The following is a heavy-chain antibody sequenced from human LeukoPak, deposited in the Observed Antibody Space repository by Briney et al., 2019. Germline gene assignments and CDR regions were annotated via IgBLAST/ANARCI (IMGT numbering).Heavy chain of an antibody. CDR2: ISGSGGNT. Sequence: GGSLRLSCAASGFTFSRNGMTWVRQAPGKGLEWVSAISGSGGNTYYADSVKGRFTISRDNSKNTLYLQMNSLRAEDTAVYYCAKDGTDYYYDSSGQAAFDIWGQGTMVTVSS. J-gene: IGHJ3*02. CDR1: GFTFSRNG. D-gene: IGHD3-22*01. CDR3: AKDGTDYYYDSSGQAAFDI. V-gene: IGHV3-23*01.